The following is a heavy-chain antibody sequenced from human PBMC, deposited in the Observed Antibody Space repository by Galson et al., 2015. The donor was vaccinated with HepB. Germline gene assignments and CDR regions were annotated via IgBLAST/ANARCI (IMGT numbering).Heavy chain of an antibody. CDR2: IHPGVSDT. CDR1: GYTFSNYA. J-gene: IGHJ6*02. V-gene: IGHV5-51*01. CDR3: AKSKPCGGDCYPPQGETYHSFYNAMDV. D-gene: IGHD2-21*02. Sequence: QSGAEVKQPGESLKISCKASGYTFSNYAIGWVRLMPGKGLEWVAIIHPGVSDTRYSPSFQGQVTISADKSVSTAYLQWRSLKASDTAMYYCAKSKPCGGDCYPPQGETYHSFYNAMDVWGQGTTVTVSS.